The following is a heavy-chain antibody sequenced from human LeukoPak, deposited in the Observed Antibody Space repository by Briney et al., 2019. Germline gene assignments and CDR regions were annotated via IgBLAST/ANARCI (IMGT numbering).Heavy chain of an antibody. V-gene: IGHV1-2*02. Sequence: AASVKVSCKASGYTFTGYYMHWVRQAPGQGLEWMGWINPNSGGTNYAQKFQGRVTMTRDTSISTAYMELSRLRSDDTAVYYCERGAGYCSSTSCYVDIVATSSVYMDVWGKGTTVTISS. D-gene: IGHD2-2*01. CDR1: GYTFTGYY. CDR3: ERGAGYCSSTSCYVDIVATSSVYMDV. J-gene: IGHJ6*03. CDR2: INPNSGGT.